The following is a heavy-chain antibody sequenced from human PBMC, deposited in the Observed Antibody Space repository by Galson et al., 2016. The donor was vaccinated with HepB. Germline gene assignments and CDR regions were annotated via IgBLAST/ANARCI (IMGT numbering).Heavy chain of an antibody. Sequence: CKASEYTFTRYYIHWVRQAPGQGLEWMGIINPNGAGTRYAQRFQGRVTMTRDTSTSTVSMELSSLRSEDTAVYYCARAIMTPSDNWFDPWGQGSLVTVSS. CDR1: EYTFTRYY. D-gene: IGHD2-8*01. CDR2: INPNGAGT. V-gene: IGHV1-46*01. J-gene: IGHJ5*02. CDR3: ARAIMTPSDNWFDP.